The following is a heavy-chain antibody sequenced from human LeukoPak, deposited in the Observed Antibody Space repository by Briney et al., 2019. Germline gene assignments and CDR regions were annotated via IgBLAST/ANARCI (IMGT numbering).Heavy chain of an antibody. J-gene: IGHJ5*02. CDR2: IYHSGST. Sequence: SETLSLTCTVSGYSISSGYYWGWIRQPPGKGLEWIGSIYHSGSTYYNPSLKSRVTISVDTSKNQFSLKLSSVTAADTAVYYCARDVPPTSYYYDSSGYLFFLSWFDPWGQGTLVTVSS. V-gene: IGHV4-38-2*02. D-gene: IGHD3-22*01. CDR3: ARDVPPTSYYYDSSGYLFFLSWFDP. CDR1: GYSISSGYY.